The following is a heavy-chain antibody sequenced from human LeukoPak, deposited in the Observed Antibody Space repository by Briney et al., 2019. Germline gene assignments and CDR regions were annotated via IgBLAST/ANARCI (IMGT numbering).Heavy chain of an antibody. CDR1: GFIFSDYV. Sequence: GRSLRLSCAASGFIFSDYVMHWVRQAPGKGLEWVAYISDDGTKQFYADSVKGRFTISIDKSKNTLYLQMNSLRGEDTAVYFCAKDKSFLSAASFAPGGKGPPVTAS. CDR3: AKDKSFLSAASFAP. D-gene: IGHD2/OR15-2a*01. V-gene: IGHV3-30*18. CDR2: ISDDGTKQ. J-gene: IGHJ5*02.